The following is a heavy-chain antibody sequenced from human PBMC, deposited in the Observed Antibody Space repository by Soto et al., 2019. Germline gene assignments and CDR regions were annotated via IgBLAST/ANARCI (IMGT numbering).Heavy chain of an antibody. CDR1: GGTISSWY. V-gene: IGHV4-59*08. J-gene: IGHJ4*02. CDR2: IYYSGST. CDR3: ARHPTVTEYYFDY. Sequence: SETLSLTCTVSGGTISSWYWSWIRQPPGKGLEWIGYIYYSGSTNCNPSLKSRVTISVDTSKNQFSLKLSSVTAADTAVYYCARHPTVTEYYFDYWGQGTLVTVSS. D-gene: IGHD4-17*01.